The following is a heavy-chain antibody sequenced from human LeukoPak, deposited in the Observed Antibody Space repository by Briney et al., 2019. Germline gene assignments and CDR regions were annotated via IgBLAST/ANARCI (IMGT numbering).Heavy chain of an antibody. CDR2: ISRSGSTI. J-gene: IGHJ6*03. D-gene: IGHD2-21*02. CDR1: GFTFSDYY. Sequence: GGSLRLSCAASGFTFSDYYMSWIRQAPGKGLEWVSYISRSGSTIYYADSMKGRFTISSDNAKKSLYLQMNSLRAEDTAVDYCARAVVVTTPSYYYYMDVWGKGTTVTISS. V-gene: IGHV3-11*01. CDR3: ARAVVVTTPSYYYYMDV.